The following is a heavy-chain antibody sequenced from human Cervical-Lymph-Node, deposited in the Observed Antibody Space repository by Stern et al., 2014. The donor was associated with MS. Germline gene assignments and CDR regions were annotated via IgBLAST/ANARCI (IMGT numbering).Heavy chain of an antibody. Sequence: QLVQSGAEVKKPGSSGKVSCKASGGTFSSYAISWVRQAPGQGLEWMGGIIPIFGTANYAQKFQGRVTITADESTSTAYMELSSLRSEDTAVYYCARGDPMVRGVITPDYYGMDVWGQGTTVTVSS. J-gene: IGHJ6*02. CDR2: IIPIFGTA. V-gene: IGHV1-69*01. CDR1: GGTFSSYA. D-gene: IGHD3-10*01. CDR3: ARGDPMVRGVITPDYYGMDV.